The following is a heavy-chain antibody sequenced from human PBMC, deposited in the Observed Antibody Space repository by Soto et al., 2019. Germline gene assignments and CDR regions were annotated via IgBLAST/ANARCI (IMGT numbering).Heavy chain of an antibody. CDR1: GFTFSSYW. CDR2: INSDGSST. J-gene: IGHJ6*02. CDR3: ARTPIAAAGDYYYYGMDV. Sequence: EVQLVESGGGLVQPGGSLRLSCAASGFTFSSYWMHWVRQAPGKGLVWVSRINSDGSSTSYADSVKGRFTISRDNXKXTXXLQMNSLRAEDTAVYYCARTPIAAAGDYYYYGMDVWGQGTTVTVSS. V-gene: IGHV3-74*01. D-gene: IGHD6-13*01.